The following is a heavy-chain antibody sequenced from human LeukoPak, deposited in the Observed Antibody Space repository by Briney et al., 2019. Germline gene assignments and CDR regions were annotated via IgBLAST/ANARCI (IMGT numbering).Heavy chain of an antibody. V-gene: IGHV4-34*01. D-gene: IGHD6-19*01. CDR2: INHSGST. Sequence: SETLTLTCAVYGGSFSGYYWSWIRQPPGKRLEWIGEINHSGSTNYNPSLKSRVTISVDTSKNQFSLKLSSVTAADTAVYYCARKLGSGWYIPRNNWFDPWGQGTLVTVSS. CDR1: GGSFSGYY. CDR3: ARKLGSGWYIPRNNWFDP. J-gene: IGHJ5*02.